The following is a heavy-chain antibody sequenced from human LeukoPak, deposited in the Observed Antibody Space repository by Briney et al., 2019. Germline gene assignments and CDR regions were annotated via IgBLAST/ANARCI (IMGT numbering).Heavy chain of an antibody. CDR2: INHSGST. D-gene: IGHD6-13*01. CDR3: AGVSSSWYQDWYFDL. CDR1: GGSISSSSYY. Sequence: PSETLSLTCTVSGGSISSSSYYWGWIRQPPGKGLEWIGEINHSGSTNYNPSLKSRVTISVDTSKNQFSLKLSSVTAADTAVYYCAGVSSSWYQDWYFDLWGRGTLVTVSS. J-gene: IGHJ2*01. V-gene: IGHV4-39*07.